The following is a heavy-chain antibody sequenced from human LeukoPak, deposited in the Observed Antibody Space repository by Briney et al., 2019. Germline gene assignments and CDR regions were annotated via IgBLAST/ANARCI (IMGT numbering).Heavy chain of an antibody. CDR3: AKGIEYNNSWTFDY. J-gene: IGHJ4*02. Sequence: PGGSLRLSCAASGFTFGSYAMNWVRQAPGKGLEWVSAISNTGRSTYYADSVKGRFTISRDNSKNTVFLQINSLRAEDTAVYYCAKGIEYNNSWTFDYWGQGTLVTVSS. D-gene: IGHD2/OR15-2a*01. V-gene: IGHV3-23*01. CDR2: ISNTGRST. CDR1: GFTFGSYA.